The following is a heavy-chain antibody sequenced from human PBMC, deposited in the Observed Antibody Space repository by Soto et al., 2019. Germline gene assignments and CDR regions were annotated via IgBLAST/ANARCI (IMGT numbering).Heavy chain of an antibody. V-gene: IGHV3-73*02. Sequence: EVQLVESGGGLVQPGGSLKLSCAASGFTFSGSAMHWVRQASGKGLEWVGRIRSKANSYATAYAASAKGRFTISRDDSKNTAYLQMNSLKTEDTAVYYCLGLQPRGGMDVWGQGTTVTVSS. CDR1: GFTFSGSA. J-gene: IGHJ6*02. CDR3: LGLQPRGGMDV. D-gene: IGHD4-4*01. CDR2: IRSKANSYAT.